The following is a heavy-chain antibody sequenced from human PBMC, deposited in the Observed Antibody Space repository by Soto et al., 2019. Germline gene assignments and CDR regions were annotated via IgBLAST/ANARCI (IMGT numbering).Heavy chain of an antibody. V-gene: IGHV4-59*01. J-gene: IGHJ6*02. D-gene: IGHD3-3*01. CDR3: ARGVAALGDRYDFWSGYFDYYYYYGMDV. CDR1: GGSISSYY. Sequence: PSETLSLTCTVAGGSISSYYCSWIRQPPGKVLEWVGYIYYSGSTDYNPSLKGRVTISVDTSKNQCSLKLSSVTAADTAVYYCARGVAALGDRYDFWSGYFDYYYYYGMDVWGQGTTVTVSS. CDR2: IYYSGST.